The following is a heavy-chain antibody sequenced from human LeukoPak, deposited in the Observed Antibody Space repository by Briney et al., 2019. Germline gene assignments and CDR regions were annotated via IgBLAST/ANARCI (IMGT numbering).Heavy chain of an antibody. D-gene: IGHD2-15*01. CDR1: GYSFTSYW. V-gene: IGHV5-51*01. CDR3: ARLNRVVVVAATPVGYYYYHMDV. J-gene: IGHJ6*03. Sequence: GEALKISCKGSGYSFTSYWIGWVRQMPGKGLEWMGIIYPGDSDTRYSPSFQGQVTISADKSISTAYLQWSSLKASDTAMYYCARLNRVVVVAATPVGYYYYHMDVWGKGTTVTVSS. CDR2: IYPGDSDT.